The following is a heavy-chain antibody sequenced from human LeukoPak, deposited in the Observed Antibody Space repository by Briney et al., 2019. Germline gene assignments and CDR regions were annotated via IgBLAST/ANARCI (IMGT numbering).Heavy chain of an antibody. J-gene: IGHJ4*02. D-gene: IGHD3-10*01. CDR2: ISYDGSNK. V-gene: IGHV3-30*04. CDR1: GFTFSSYA. Sequence: PGGSMRLSCAASGFTFSSYAMHWVRQAPGKGLEWVAVISYDGSNKYYADSVKGRFTISRDNSKNTLYLQMNSPRAEDTAVYYCARDGLGYYASGSPQNYFDYWGQGTLVTVSS. CDR3: ARDGLGYYASGSPQNYFDY.